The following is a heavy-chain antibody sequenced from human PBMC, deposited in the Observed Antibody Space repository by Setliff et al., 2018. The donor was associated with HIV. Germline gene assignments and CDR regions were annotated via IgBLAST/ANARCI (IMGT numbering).Heavy chain of an antibody. Sequence: ASVKVSCKASGYIFSTSGISWVRQAPGQGLEWMGWINIKNGNTNYEQKLQGRVTMTTDTSTSTAYMELRSLRSDDTAVYYCARDAPGNTEAAPDYWGQGTLVTVSS. CDR2: INIKNGNT. CDR3: ARDAPGNTEAAPDY. CDR1: GYIFSTSG. J-gene: IGHJ4*02. V-gene: IGHV1-18*01. D-gene: IGHD6-6*01.